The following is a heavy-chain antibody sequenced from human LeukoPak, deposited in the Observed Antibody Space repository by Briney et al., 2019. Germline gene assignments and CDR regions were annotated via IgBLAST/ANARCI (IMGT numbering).Heavy chain of an antibody. CDR1: GFTFSSYA. Sequence: PGRSLRLSCAASGFTFSSYAMHWVRQAPGKGLEWVAVISYDGSNKYYANSVKGRFTISRDNDKNSVHLQMNNLRAEDTAVYYCARGGGMRSWYDFDYWGQGILVTVSS. D-gene: IGHD6-13*01. CDR3: ARGGGMRSWYDFDY. CDR2: ISYDGSNK. V-gene: IGHV3-30-3*01. J-gene: IGHJ4*02.